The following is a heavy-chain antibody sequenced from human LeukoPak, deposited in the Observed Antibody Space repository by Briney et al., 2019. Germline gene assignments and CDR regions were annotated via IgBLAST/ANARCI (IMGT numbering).Heavy chain of an antibody. D-gene: IGHD2-15*01. V-gene: IGHV3-7*01. CDR3: ARDKEGGSNDH. CDR1: GFTFGGYS. J-gene: IGHJ4*02. Sequence: PGGSLRLSCSTSGFTFGGYSMSWVRQAPGKGLEWVANIKEDGREKKYVDSVKDRFSISRDNTKNLVYLQMSGLRVDDTAIYYCARDKEGGSNDHWGQGTLVTVSS. CDR2: IKEDGREK.